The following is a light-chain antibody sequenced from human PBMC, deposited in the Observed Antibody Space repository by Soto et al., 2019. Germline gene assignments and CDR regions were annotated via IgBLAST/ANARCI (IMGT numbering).Light chain of an antibody. CDR2: WAS. J-gene: IGKJ1*01. Sequence: DIVMPQSPDSLAVSLGERATINCRSSQTIFYSSTRNDYLAWYQQKPGQPPRVLIYWASTRESGVPDRFSGSGAGSDFTLTISNLQAEDVAVYYCQQYSTSPLTFGQGTKVDI. V-gene: IGKV4-1*01. CDR3: QQYSTSPLT. CDR1: QTIFYSSTRNDY.